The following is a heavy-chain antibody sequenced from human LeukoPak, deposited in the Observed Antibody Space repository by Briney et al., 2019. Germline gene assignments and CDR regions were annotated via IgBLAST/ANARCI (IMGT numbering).Heavy chain of an antibody. Sequence: PGGSLRLSCAASGFTFSSYGMHWVRQAPGKGLEWVAVIWYDGSNKYYADSVKGRFTISGDNSKNTLYLQMDSLRAEDTAVYYCARDRLGLYYFDYWGQGTLVTVSS. CDR1: GFTFSSYG. J-gene: IGHJ4*02. V-gene: IGHV3-33*01. CDR3: ARDRLGLYYFDY. CDR2: IWYDGSNK. D-gene: IGHD6-6*01.